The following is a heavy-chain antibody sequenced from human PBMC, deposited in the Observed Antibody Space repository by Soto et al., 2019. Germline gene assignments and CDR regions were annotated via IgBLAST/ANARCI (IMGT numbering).Heavy chain of an antibody. Sequence: GGSLRLSCAASGFTFSSYAMHWVRQAPGKGLEWVAVISYDGSDKYYADSVKGRFTISRDNSKNTLYLQMNSLRAEDTAVYYCARDMRERGYYYGMDVWGQGTTVTVSS. CDR1: GFTFSSYA. D-gene: IGHD1-1*01. CDR2: ISYDGSDK. CDR3: ARDMRERGYYYGMDV. J-gene: IGHJ6*02. V-gene: IGHV3-30-3*01.